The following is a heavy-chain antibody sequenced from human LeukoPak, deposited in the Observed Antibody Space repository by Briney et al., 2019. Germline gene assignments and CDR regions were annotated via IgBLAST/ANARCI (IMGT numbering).Heavy chain of an antibody. CDR2: IIPIFGTA. J-gene: IGHJ5*02. V-gene: IGHV1-69*01. Sequence: SVKLSCKAAVATVSSYAISWVRQAPGQGPEWMGGIIPIFGTANYAQKFQGRVTITADESTNTAYMEPSSLRSEDTAVYYCARGARLFSGGSLGGGFDPWGQGTLVTVSS. D-gene: IGHD2-15*01. CDR1: VATVSSYA. CDR3: ARGARLFSGGSLGGGFDP.